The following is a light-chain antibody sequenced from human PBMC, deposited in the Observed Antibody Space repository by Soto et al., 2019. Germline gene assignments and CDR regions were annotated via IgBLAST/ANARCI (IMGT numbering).Light chain of an antibody. J-gene: IGKJ1*01. Sequence: DTQMSQCPSTLSASVGDRVAITCRFSQSMSSWLAWYQHKPGKAPKFLIYEAFSLASGVPSRFSGSGSGTEFTLTISSRQLDDFASYDYHHYNSDSCWTFGQGTKVDIK. CDR2: EAF. CDR1: QSMSSW. V-gene: IGKV1-5*01. CDR3: HHYNSDSCWT.